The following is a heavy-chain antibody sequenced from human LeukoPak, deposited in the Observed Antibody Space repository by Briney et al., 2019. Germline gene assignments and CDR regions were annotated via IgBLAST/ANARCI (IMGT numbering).Heavy chain of an antibody. CDR2: IYSGGST. V-gene: IGHV3-53*01. Sequence: GGSLRLSCAASGFTVSSNFMNWVRQAPGKGLEWVSVIYSGGSTYYAESVKGRFTISRDNSKNTVFLQMNSLRAEDTAVYYCAGNYGDYVYTLGYWGQGTLVTAS. D-gene: IGHD4-17*01. CDR3: AGNYGDYVYTLGY. CDR1: GFTVSSNF. J-gene: IGHJ4*02.